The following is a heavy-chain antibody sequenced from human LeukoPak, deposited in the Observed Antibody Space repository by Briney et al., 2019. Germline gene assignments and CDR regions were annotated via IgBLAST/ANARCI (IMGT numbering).Heavy chain of an antibody. J-gene: IGHJ4*02. CDR1: GFTFSSYG. Sequence: GWSLRLSCAASGFTFSSYGMHWVRQAPGKGPEWVAIIRYDGSNENYADSVKGRFTISRDNSKKTLYLQMNSLRAEDTAVYYCARSRYNLDYWGQGTLVTVSS. V-gene: IGHV3-33*08. CDR3: ARSRYNLDY. CDR2: IRYDGSNE. D-gene: IGHD5-24*01.